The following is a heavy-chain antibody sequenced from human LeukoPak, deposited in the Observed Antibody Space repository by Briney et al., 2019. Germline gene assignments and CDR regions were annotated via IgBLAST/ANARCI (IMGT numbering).Heavy chain of an antibody. D-gene: IGHD1-26*01. CDR1: GIIVGGTF. V-gene: IGHV3-11*01. CDR2: ISRSGRSI. CDR3: ASLTSDLVVATARAGMDV. Sequence: GGSLRLSCAASGIIVGGTFMNWVRQAPGKGLEWVSYISRSGRSISYGDSVKGRFTISRDNAKNSLYLQMNSLRVDDTAVYYCASLTSDLVVATARAGMDVWGQGATVIVSS. J-gene: IGHJ6*02.